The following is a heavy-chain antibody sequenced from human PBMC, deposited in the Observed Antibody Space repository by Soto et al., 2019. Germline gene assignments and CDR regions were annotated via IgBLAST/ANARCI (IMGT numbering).Heavy chain of an antibody. J-gene: IGHJ6*02. CDR1: GFTFSSYE. D-gene: IGHD2-15*01. V-gene: IGHV3-48*03. CDR2: ISSSGSTI. Sequence: GGSLRLSCAASGFTFSSYEMNWVRQAPGKGLEWVSYISSSGSTIYYADSVKGRFTISRDNAKNSLYLQMNSLRAEDTAVYYCARDRYCSGGSCSPGGMDVWGQGTTVTVS. CDR3: ARDRYCSGGSCSPGGMDV.